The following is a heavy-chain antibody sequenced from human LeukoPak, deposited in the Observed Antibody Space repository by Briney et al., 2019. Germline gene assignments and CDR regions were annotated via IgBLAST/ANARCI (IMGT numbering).Heavy chain of an antibody. J-gene: IGHJ6*03. CDR3: ARLGPPGYCTNGVCSHPQYYYYYMDV. CDR1: GGTFSSDA. D-gene: IGHD2-8*01. Sequence: ASVKVSCKASGGTFSSDAICWVRQAPGQGLEWVGGVIPIFGTANYAQKFQGRVTITTDESTSTAYMELSSLRSEDTAVYYCARLGPPGYCTNGVCSHPQYYYYYMDVWGKGTTVTVSS. V-gene: IGHV1-69*05. CDR2: VIPIFGTA.